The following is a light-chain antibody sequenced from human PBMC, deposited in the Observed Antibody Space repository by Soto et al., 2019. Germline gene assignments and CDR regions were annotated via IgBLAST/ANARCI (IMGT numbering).Light chain of an antibody. CDR1: QSVRSS. Sequence: EIVLTQSPATLSLSPGERATLSCRASQSVRSSLAWYQLKLGQAPRLLIYAASDRATGIPGRFRGSGSGTDFTLTFSRLEPEDFAMYYCQYRGNWITFGGGTKVDIK. CDR3: QYRGNWIT. J-gene: IGKJ4*02. CDR2: AAS. V-gene: IGKV3-11*01.